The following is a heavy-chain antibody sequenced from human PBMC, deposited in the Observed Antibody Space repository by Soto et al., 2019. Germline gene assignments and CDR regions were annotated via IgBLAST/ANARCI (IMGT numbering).Heavy chain of an antibody. V-gene: IGHV1-18*04. CDR1: GYTFTNYG. CDR2: ISGVNGNT. Sequence: QIQLVQSGAEVRKPGASVKVSCKASGYTFTNYGIGWVRQAPGQGLEWMGWISGVNGNTNYAEKFQGRVTMTTDTSTRTAYMELRSLRSDDTAVYYCAKAPVLLLYGGWFDPWGQGTLVSVSS. J-gene: IGHJ5*02. CDR3: AKAPVLLLYGGWFDP. D-gene: IGHD3-22*01.